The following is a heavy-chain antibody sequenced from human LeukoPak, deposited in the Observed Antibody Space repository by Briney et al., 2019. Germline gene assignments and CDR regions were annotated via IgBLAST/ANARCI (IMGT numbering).Heavy chain of an antibody. CDR1: GFTFSRYA. J-gene: IGHJ5*02. CDR2: IRGGVGST. V-gene: IGHV3-23*01. D-gene: IGHD6-13*01. Sequence: GGSLRLSCAASGFTFSRYAMSWVRQAPGKGLEWVSAIRGGVGSTYYADSVKRRFTISRDNSRDTLYLQMNSLRVDDTAVYYCAKSRAAAGTINWFDPWGQGTLVTVSS. CDR3: AKSRAAAGTINWFDP.